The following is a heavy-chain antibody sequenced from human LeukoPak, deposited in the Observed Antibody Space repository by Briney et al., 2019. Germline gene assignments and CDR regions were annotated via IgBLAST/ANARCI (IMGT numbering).Heavy chain of an antibody. CDR2: ISEDGTNK. V-gene: IGHV3-30-3*01. J-gene: IGHJ4*02. D-gene: IGHD3-9*01. CDR1: GFTLSSYA. Sequence: AGGSLRLSCAASGFTLSSYAMQWVRQTPGKGPEWVSGISEDGTNKYHADSVKGRFTISRDNSKNTLHLQMDSLRPEDTAVYSCARSMRGYAILTGYFDYWGQGTLVTVSS. CDR3: ARSMRGYAILTGYFDY.